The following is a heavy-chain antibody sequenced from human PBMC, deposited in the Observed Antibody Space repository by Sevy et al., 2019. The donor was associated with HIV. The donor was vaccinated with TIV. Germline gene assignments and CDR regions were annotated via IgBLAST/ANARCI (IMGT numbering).Heavy chain of an antibody. Sequence: SETLSLICSVSGGSISSFYWSWIRQPPGKALEWIGYVYFTGSTNYNPSLKSRVTLSIDTSKIQFSLKLSSVTAADTAVYYCARAVGPPGGTYYYDSWGQGTLVTVSS. D-gene: IGHD1-26*01. CDR2: VYFTGST. J-gene: IGHJ4*02. CDR1: GGSISSFY. CDR3: ARAVGPPGGTYYYDS. V-gene: IGHV4-59*01.